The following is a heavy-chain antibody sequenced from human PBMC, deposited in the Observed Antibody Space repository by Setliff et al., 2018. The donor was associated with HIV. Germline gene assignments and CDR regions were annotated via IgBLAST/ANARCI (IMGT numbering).Heavy chain of an antibody. CDR2: INPNSGGT. D-gene: IGHD4-17*01. CDR3: ARDGPAPLTTVVTPGDY. V-gene: IGHV1-2*06. J-gene: IGHJ4*02. Sequence: ASVKVSCKASGYTFTGYYMHWVRQAPGQGLEWMGRINPNSGGTNYAQKFQGRVTMTRDTSISTAYMELSRLRSDDTAVYYCARDGPAPLTTVVTPGDYWGQGTLVTVTS. CDR1: GYTFTGYY.